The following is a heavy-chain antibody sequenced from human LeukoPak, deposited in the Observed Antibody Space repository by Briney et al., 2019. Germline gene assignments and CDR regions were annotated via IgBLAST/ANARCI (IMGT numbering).Heavy chain of an antibody. CDR2: IYYSGST. J-gene: IGHJ4*02. CDR3: ASRYCSSTSCYFDY. CDR1: GGSISSYY. D-gene: IGHD2-2*01. Sequence: SETLSLTCTVSGGSISSYYWSWIRQPPGKGLEWIGYIYYSGSTNYNPSLKSRVTISVDTSKNQFSLKLSSVTAADTAVYCCASRYCSSTSCYFDYWGQGTLVTVSS. V-gene: IGHV4-59*01.